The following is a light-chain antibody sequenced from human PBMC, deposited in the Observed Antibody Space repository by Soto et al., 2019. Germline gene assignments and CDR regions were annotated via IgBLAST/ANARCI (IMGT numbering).Light chain of an antibody. V-gene: IGLV2-8*01. Sequence: QCALTKPPSAFGSPGQSVTISCTGTSSDVGYYNYVSWYQQHPGKAPKLMIYEVSKRPSGVPDRFSGSKSGNTASLTVSGLQVEEGTNYYKNSYAGSNANDFGTGDKVTVL. CDR2: EVS. CDR3: NSYAGSNAND. CDR1: SSDVGYYNY. J-gene: IGLJ1*01.